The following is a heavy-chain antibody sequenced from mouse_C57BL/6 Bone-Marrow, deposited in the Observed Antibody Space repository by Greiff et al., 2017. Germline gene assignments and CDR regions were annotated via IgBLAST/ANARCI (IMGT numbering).Heavy chain of an antibody. Sequence: QVQLQQSGAELVKPGASVKLSCKASGYTFTEYTIHWVKQRSGQGLEWIGWFYPGSGSIKYNEKFKDKATLTADKSSSTVYMELSRLTSEDSAVYFCARHAPSYYYGSSWCYFDYWGRGTTLTVSS. D-gene: IGHD1-1*01. J-gene: IGHJ2*01. V-gene: IGHV1-62-2*01. CDR2: FYPGSGSI. CDR1: GYTFTEYT. CDR3: ARHAPSYYYGSSWCYFDY.